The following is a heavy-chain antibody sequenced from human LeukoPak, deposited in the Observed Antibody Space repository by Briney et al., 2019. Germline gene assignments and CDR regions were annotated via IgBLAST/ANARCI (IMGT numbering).Heavy chain of an antibody. Sequence: GGSLRLSCAASGFTFSSYGMHWVRQAPGKGLEWVAVIWYDGSNKYYADSVKGRFTISRDNSKNTLYLQMNSLRAEDTAVYYCARGGDIVATIGDYWGQGALVTVSS. CDR2: IWYDGSNK. D-gene: IGHD5-12*01. CDR1: GFTFSSYG. J-gene: IGHJ4*02. V-gene: IGHV3-33*01. CDR3: ARGGDIVATIGDY.